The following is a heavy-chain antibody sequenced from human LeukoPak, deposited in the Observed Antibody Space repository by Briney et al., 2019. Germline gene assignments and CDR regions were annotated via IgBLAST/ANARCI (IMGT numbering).Heavy chain of an antibody. CDR3: VRGPNIYSGSYHEGDCYMDV. CDR1: GFTFSSYW. CDR2: INTDGTST. Sequence: QPGGSLRLSCAASGFTFSSYWMHWFRQAPGKGLVWVSQINTDGTSTTYADSVKGRFTISRHNAKNTLYLQMNSLRAEDTAVYYCVRGPNIYSGSYHEGDCYMDVWGKGTTVTVSS. J-gene: IGHJ6*03. V-gene: IGHV3-74*01. D-gene: IGHD1-26*01.